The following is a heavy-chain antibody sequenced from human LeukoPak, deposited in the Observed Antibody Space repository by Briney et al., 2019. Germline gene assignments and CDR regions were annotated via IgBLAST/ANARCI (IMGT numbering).Heavy chain of an antibody. J-gene: IGHJ4*02. CDR3: ASALYGSGWYGY. CDR1: GYSISSGYY. Sequence: SETLSLTCTVSGYSISSGYYWGWIRQPPGKGLEWIGSIYHSGSTYYNPSLKSRVTISVDTSKNQFSLKLSSVTAADTAVYYCASALYGSGWYGYWGQGTLVTVSS. CDR2: IYHSGST. V-gene: IGHV4-38-2*02. D-gene: IGHD6-19*01.